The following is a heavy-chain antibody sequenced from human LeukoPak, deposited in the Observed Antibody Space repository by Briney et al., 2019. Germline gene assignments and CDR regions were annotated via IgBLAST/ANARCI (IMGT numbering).Heavy chain of an antibody. CDR2: FDPEDGET. Sequence: ASVKVSCKVSGSTLTELSIHWVRQAPGKGLEWMGGFDPEDGETIYAQKFQGRVTMTEDTSTDTAYMELSSLRSEDTAVYYCATGAGPPIAAADHYYYYYGMDVWGKGTTVTVSS. V-gene: IGHV1-24*01. CDR3: ATGAGPPIAAADHYYYYYGMDV. D-gene: IGHD6-13*01. J-gene: IGHJ6*04. CDR1: GSTLTELS.